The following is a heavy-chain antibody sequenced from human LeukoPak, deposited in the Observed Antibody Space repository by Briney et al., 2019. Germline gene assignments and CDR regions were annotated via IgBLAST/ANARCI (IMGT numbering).Heavy chain of an antibody. CDR1: GGTFSSYA. CDR3: ASSISGGYSYGSDNY. V-gene: IGHV1-69*04. CDR2: IIPILGIA. J-gene: IGHJ4*02. Sequence: SVKVSYKASGGTFSSYAISWVRQAPGQGLEWMGRIIPILGIANYAQKFQGRVTITADESTSTAYMELSSLRSEDTAVYYCASSISGGYSYGSDNYWGQGTLVTVSS. D-gene: IGHD5-18*01.